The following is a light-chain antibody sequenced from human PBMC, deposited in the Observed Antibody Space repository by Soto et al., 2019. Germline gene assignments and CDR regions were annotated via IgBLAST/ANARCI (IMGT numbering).Light chain of an antibody. CDR1: QSVSSN. J-gene: IGKJ5*01. CDR2: GAS. CDR3: QQYDNWPPIT. V-gene: IGKV3-15*01. Sequence: EIVMTQSPATLCVSPGERATLSCRASQSVSSNLAWYQQKPGQAPRLLIYGASTRTTGIPARFSGSGSGTEFTLTISSLQSEDFAVYYCQQYDNWPPITFGQGTRLEIK.